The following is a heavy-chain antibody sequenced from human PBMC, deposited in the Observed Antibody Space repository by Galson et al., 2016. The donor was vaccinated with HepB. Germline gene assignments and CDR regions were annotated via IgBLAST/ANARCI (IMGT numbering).Heavy chain of an antibody. CDR1: GVSVSRSTYY. Sequence: SETLSLTCTVSGVSVSRSTYYWSWIRQPPGKGLEWIGYMLHSGNTNYNSSLKSRVTMSVDTSKNQFSLNLSSVTAADTAVYYCARVGYASGWYPPFNWLDPWGQGILVTVSS. J-gene: IGHJ5*02. CDR3: ARVGYASGWYPPFNWLDP. CDR2: MLHSGNT. D-gene: IGHD6-19*01. V-gene: IGHV4-61*01.